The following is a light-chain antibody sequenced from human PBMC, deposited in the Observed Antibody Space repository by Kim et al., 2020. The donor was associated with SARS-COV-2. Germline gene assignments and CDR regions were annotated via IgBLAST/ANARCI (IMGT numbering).Light chain of an antibody. Sequence: DIQMTQSPSSLSASIGDRVTITCQASQDIATYLNWYQQKPGKAPKLLIYDAASLERGVPSRFSGSGSGTDFTLIISSLQPEDIATYYCQQFDDLVTFCGGTKVYIK. CDR3: QQFDDLVT. J-gene: IGKJ4*01. CDR1: QDIATY. V-gene: IGKV1-33*01. CDR2: DAA.